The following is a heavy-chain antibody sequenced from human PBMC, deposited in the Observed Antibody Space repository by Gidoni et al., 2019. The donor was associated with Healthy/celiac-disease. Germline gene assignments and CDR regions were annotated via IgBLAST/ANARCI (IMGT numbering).Heavy chain of an antibody. V-gene: IGHV1-8*01. CDR1: GYTFTSYD. CDR3: ARGGGYYDYIWGSYRSYYFDY. D-gene: IGHD3-16*02. Sequence: QVQLVQSGAEVKKPGASVTVSCKASGYTFTSYDINWVRQATGQGLEWMGWMNPNSGNTGYAQKFQGRVTMTRNTSISTAYMELSSLRSEDTAVYYCARGGGYYDYIWGSYRSYYFDYWGQGTLVTVSS. CDR2: MNPNSGNT. J-gene: IGHJ4*02.